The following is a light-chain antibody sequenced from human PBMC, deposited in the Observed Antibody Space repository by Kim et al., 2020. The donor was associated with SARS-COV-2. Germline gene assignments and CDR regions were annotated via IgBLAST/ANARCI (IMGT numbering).Light chain of an antibody. CDR1: QTVDRY. CDR2: RAS. Sequence: EIVMTQSPATLSVSPGERVTLSCRASQTVDRYLAWYQQKGGQAPRLLIFRASSRATDIPDRFSGSGSGTEFTLTIRSLRSEDFGNYYCQHCSRWPLTFGGGTKVEIK. V-gene: IGKV3-15*01. CDR3: QHCSRWPLT. J-gene: IGKJ4*01.